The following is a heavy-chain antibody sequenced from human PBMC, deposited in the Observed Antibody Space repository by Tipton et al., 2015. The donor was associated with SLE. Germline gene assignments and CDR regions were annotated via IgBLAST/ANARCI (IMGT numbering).Heavy chain of an antibody. V-gene: IGHV3-30*04. CDR1: GFTFSSYA. Sequence: SLRLSCAASGFTFSSYAMHWVRQAPGKGLEWVAVISYDGSNKYYADSVKGRFTISRDNSKNTLYLQMNSLRAEDTAVYYCAGDDYWGQGTLVTVSS. CDR2: ISYDGSNK. J-gene: IGHJ4*02. CDR3: AGDDY.